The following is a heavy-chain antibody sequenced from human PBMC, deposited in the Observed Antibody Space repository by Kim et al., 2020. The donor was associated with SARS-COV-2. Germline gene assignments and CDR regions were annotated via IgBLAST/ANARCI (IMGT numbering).Heavy chain of an antibody. Sequence: YADSVKGRFTISRHNCKNSLYLQMNCRRAEGTAVYYWARIAVAGPKYFQHWGQGTLVSVSS. J-gene: IGHJ1*01. V-gene: IGHV3-53*04. CDR3: ARIAVAGPKYFQH. D-gene: IGHD6-19*01.